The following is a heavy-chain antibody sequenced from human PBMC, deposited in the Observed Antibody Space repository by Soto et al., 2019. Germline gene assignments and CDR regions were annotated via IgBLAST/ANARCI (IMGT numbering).Heavy chain of an antibody. J-gene: IGHJ4*02. V-gene: IGHV1-2*02. CDR1: GYTFTGYY. D-gene: IGHD1-26*01. CDR2: INPNSGGT. Sequence: ASVKVSCKASGYTFTGYYMHWVRQAPGQGLEWMGWINPNSGGTNYAQKFQGRVTMTRDTSISTAYMELSRLRSDDTAVYYCARILAAWDGFDYWGQGTLVTVSS. CDR3: ARILAAWDGFDY.